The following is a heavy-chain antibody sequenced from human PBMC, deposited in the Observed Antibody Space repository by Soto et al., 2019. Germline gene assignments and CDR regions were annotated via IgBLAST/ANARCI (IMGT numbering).Heavy chain of an antibody. CDR3: ARDRSIAGTRDY. CDR2: ITSSSRSI. CDR1: GFTFSSYD. V-gene: IGHV3-48*02. Sequence: EVQLVESGGGLVQPGGSLRLSCTASGFTFSSYDMNWVRQAQGKGLEWVSYITSSSRSIYYAGSMKGRYTISRDNARNSLYLETNRRRDEETGVCYGARDRSIAGTRDYWGQATMVTVSS. D-gene: IGHD2-21*01. J-gene: IGHJ1*01.